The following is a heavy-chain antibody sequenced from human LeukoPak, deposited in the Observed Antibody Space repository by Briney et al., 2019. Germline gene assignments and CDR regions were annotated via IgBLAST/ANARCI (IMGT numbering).Heavy chain of an antibody. CDR1: GFTFSDYY. J-gene: IGHJ6*02. CDR3: ARDEDWGSSSKLYGMDV. D-gene: IGHD6-13*01. V-gene: IGHV3-11*04. CDR2: ITNSGTTI. Sequence: GGSLRLSCAASGFTFSDYYMSWIRRAPGKGLEWVSYITNSGTTIYYADSVKGRFTISRDNAKNSLYLQMNSLRAEDTAVYYCARDEDWGSSSKLYGMDVWGQGTTVTVSS.